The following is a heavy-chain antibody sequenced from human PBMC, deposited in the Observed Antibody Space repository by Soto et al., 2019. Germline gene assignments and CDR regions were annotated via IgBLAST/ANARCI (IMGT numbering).Heavy chain of an antibody. D-gene: IGHD2-8*01. J-gene: IGHJ4*02. V-gene: IGHV3-23*01. CDR1: GFTFSSYA. CDR3: AKDHYCLGGVGLGWPFDS. Sequence: EVHLLESGGNVVQPGGSLRLSCAASGFTFSSYAMNWVRQAPGKGLEWVSSISANGRNTYYADSVKGRFTISRDRSKNTQYLQLYGLRHEDTAIDDYAKDHYCLGGVGLGWPFDSWGQGTLVTVSS. CDR2: ISANGRNT.